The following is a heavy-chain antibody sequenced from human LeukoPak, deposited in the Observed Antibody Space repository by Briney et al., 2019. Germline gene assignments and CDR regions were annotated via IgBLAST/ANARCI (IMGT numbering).Heavy chain of an antibody. D-gene: IGHD2-21*01. J-gene: IGHJ3*02. Sequence: ASVKVSCKASGYTFTGYYMHWVRQAPGQGLEWMGWINSNSGGTNYAQQFQGRVTMTRDTSITTAYMELSRLRSDDTAVYYCAASQSYCGGDCYSGDAFDIWGQGTMVTVSS. CDR2: INSNSGGT. CDR1: GYTFTGYY. CDR3: AASQSYCGGDCYSGDAFDI. V-gene: IGHV1-2*02.